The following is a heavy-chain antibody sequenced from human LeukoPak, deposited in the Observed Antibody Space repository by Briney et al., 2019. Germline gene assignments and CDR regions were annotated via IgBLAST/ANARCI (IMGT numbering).Heavy chain of an antibody. CDR3: AKGSKGVVITRDYYMDV. V-gene: IGHV3-30*02. Sequence: GGSLRLSCAASGFTFSSYGMHWVRQAPGKGLEWVAFIRYDGGNKYYADSVKGRFTISRDNSKNTLYLQMNSLRAEDTAVYYCAKGSKGVVITRDYYMDVWGKGTTVTISS. J-gene: IGHJ6*03. CDR2: IRYDGGNK. CDR1: GFTFSSYG. D-gene: IGHD3-3*01.